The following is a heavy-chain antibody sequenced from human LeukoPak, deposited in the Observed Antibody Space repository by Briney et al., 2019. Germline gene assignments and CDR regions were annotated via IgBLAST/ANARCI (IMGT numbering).Heavy chain of an antibody. V-gene: IGHV5-51*01. Sequence: PGESLKISCKGSGYSFTSYWIGWVRQMPGKGLEWMGIIYPGDSDTRYSPSFQGQVTISADKSISTAYLQWSSLKASDTAMYYCARQRFTMRAYAGIWFDPWGQGTLVTVSS. CDR2: IYPGDSDT. D-gene: IGHD3-10*01. J-gene: IGHJ5*02. CDR1: GYSFTSYW. CDR3: ARQRFTMRAYAGIWFDP.